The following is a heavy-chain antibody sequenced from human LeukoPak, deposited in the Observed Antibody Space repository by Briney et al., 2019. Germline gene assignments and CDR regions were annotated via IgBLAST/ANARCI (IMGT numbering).Heavy chain of an antibody. CDR2: IYYSGST. V-gene: IGHV4-61*01. CDR3: ARHRDGSDY. J-gene: IGHJ4*02. Sequence: PSETLSITCTVSDASFSSNTYYWSWIRQPPGKGLEWIGYIYYSGSTNYNPSLKSRVTISVDTSKNQFSLKLSSVTAADTAVYYCARHRDGSDYWGQGTLVTVSS. CDR1: DASFSSNTYY. D-gene: IGHD5-24*01.